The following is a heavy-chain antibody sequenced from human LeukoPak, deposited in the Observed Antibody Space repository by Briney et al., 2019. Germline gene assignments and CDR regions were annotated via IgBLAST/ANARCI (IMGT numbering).Heavy chain of an antibody. CDR2: ISYDGSNK. V-gene: IGHV3-30*04. J-gene: IGHJ6*02. D-gene: IGHD3-10*01. Sequence: GRSLRLSCAASGFTSSSYAMHWVRQAPGKGLEWVAVISYDGSNKYYADSVKGRFTISRDNSKNTLYLQMNSLRAEDTAVYYCARDEGSGSYQYYGMDVWGQGATVTVSS. CDR1: GFTSSSYA. CDR3: ARDEGSGSYQYYGMDV.